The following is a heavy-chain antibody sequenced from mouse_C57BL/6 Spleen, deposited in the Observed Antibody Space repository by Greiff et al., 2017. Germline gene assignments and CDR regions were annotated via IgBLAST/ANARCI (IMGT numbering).Heavy chain of an antibody. Sequence: QVQLQQPGAELVKPGASVKMSCKASGYTFTSYWITWVKQRPGQGLEWIGVIYPGSGSTNYNEKFKSKATLTVDTSSSTAYMQLSSLTSEDSAVYYCASGGKKYGNYPFYAMDYWGQGTSVTVSS. V-gene: IGHV1-55*01. CDR1: GYTFTSYW. CDR3: ASGGKKYGNYPFYAMDY. CDR2: IYPGSGST. D-gene: IGHD2-10*02. J-gene: IGHJ4*01.